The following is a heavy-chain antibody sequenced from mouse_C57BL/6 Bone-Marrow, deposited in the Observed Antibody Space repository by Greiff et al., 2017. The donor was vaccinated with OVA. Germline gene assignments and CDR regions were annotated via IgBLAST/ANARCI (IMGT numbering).Heavy chain of an antibody. CDR2: IWSGGST. V-gene: IGHV2-2*01. CDR1: GFSLTSYG. Sequence: VQVVESGPGLVQPSQSLSITCTVSGFSLTSYGVHWVRQSPGKGLEWLGVIWSGGSTDYNAAFISRLSISKDNSKSQVFFKMNSLQADDTAIYYCASPLISFAYWGQGTLVTVSA. CDR3: ASPLISFAY. J-gene: IGHJ3*01. D-gene: IGHD1-1*01.